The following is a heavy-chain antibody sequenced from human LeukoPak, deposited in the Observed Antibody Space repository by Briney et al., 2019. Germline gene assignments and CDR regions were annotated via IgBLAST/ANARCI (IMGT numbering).Heavy chain of an antibody. D-gene: IGHD3-22*01. J-gene: IGHJ4*02. CDR3: ARLRGPNYYDSSAYFDY. CDR2: IKQGGSDK. CDR1: GFTFSSYW. Sequence: GGSLRLSCAASGFTFSSYWMNWARQAPGKGLEWVANIKQGGSDKYYVDSVKGRFSISRDNAKDSLYLQMNSLRAEDTAVYYCARLRGPNYYDSSAYFDYWGQGTLVTVSS. V-gene: IGHV3-7*01.